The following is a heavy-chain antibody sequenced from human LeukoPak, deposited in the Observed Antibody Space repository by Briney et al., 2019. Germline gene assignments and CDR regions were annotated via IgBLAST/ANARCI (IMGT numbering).Heavy chain of an antibody. CDR1: GGPISSGSYY. CDR3: ARDAGYCSGGSCYSPRYYYYGMDV. Sequence: SETLSLTCTVSGGPISSGSYYWSWIRQPAGKGLEWIGRIYTSGSTNYNPSLKSRVTISVDTSKNQFSLKLSSVTAADTAVYYCARDAGYCSGGSCYSPRYYYYGMDVWGQGTTVTVSS. V-gene: IGHV4-61*02. J-gene: IGHJ6*02. D-gene: IGHD2-15*01. CDR2: IYTSGST.